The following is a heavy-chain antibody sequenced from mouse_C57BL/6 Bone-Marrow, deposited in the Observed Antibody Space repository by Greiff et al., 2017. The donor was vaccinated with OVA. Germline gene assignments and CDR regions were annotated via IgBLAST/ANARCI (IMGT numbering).Heavy chain of an antibody. CDR1: GYTFTSYW. CDR3: ARANDPSYFDY. V-gene: IGHV1-69*01. CDR2: IDPSDSYT. J-gene: IGHJ2*01. Sequence: QVQLQQPGAELVMPGASVKLSCKASGYTFTSYWMHWVKQRPGQGLEWIGEIDPSDSYTNYNQKFKGKSTLTVDKSSSTAYMQLSSLTSEDSAVYYCARANDPSYFDYWGQGTTLTVSS.